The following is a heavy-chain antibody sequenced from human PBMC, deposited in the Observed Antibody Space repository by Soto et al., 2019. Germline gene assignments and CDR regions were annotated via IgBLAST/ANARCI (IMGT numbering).Heavy chain of an antibody. Sequence: GGSLRLSCAASGFTFSSYAMSWVRQAPGKGLEWVSAISGSGGNTYYADSVKGRFTISRDNSKNTLYLQMNSLRAEDTAVYYCAKETDYDFWSGYYTGTLGYWGQGTLVTVSS. V-gene: IGHV3-23*01. J-gene: IGHJ4*02. CDR1: GFTFSSYA. D-gene: IGHD3-3*01. CDR3: AKETDYDFWSGYYTGTLGY. CDR2: ISGSGGNT.